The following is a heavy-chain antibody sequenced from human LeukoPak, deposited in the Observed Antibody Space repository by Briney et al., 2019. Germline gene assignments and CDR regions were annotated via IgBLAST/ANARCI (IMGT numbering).Heavy chain of an antibody. CDR2: ISSSGSTI. J-gene: IGHJ4*02. CDR3: ARVRPGELPLAY. Sequence: GGSLRLSCAASGFTFSSYEMNWVRQAPGKGLEWVSYISSSGSTIHYADSVKGRFTISRDNAKNSLYLQMNSLRAEDTAVYYCARVRPGELPLAYWGQGTLVTVSS. V-gene: IGHV3-48*03. CDR1: GFTFSSYE. D-gene: IGHD3-10*01.